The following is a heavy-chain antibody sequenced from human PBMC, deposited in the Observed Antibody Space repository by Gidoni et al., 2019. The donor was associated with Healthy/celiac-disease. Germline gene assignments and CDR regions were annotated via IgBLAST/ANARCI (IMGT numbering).Heavy chain of an antibody. CDR3: AKDLAPGEWESLGVDY. J-gene: IGHJ4*02. CDR2: SSGSGGST. V-gene: IGHV3-23*01. D-gene: IGHD1-26*01. Sequence: EVQLLESGGGLVPPGGSLRLSCAASGFTFRSYAMSWVRQAPGKGLEWVSASSGSGGSTYYADSVKGRFTISRDNSKNTLYLQMNSLRAEDTAVYYCAKDLAPGEWESLGVDYWGQGTLVTVSS. CDR1: GFTFRSYA.